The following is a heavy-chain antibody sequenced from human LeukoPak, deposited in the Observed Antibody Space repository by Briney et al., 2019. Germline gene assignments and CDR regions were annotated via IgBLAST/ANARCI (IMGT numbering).Heavy chain of an antibody. V-gene: IGHV4-34*01. CDR2: INHSGST. J-gene: IGHJ6*03. CDR1: VGSFSGYY. D-gene: IGHD3-3*01. Sequence: SETPSLTRAVYVGSFSGYYWSWIRQPPGKGLEWIGEINHSGSTNYNPSLKSRVTISVDTSKNQFSLKLSSVTAADTAVYYCARGRLRITILDYMDVWGKGTTVTVSS. CDR3: ARGRLRITILDYMDV.